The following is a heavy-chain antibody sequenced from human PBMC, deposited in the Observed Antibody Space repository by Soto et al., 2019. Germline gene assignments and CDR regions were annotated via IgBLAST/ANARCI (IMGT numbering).Heavy chain of an antibody. V-gene: IGHV1-69*02. Sequence: QVQLVQSGAEVKKPGSSVKVSCTASGGTFNFYSISWVRQAPGQGLEWVGRVIPMVGMSEYAQKFQGRVTITADKSTSTAHMNLRSLRSEDTAVYYCATNYGSGSAHFASWGQGTLVTVSS. D-gene: IGHD3-10*01. CDR2: VIPMVGMS. J-gene: IGHJ4*02. CDR1: GGTFNFYS. CDR3: ATNYGSGSAHFAS.